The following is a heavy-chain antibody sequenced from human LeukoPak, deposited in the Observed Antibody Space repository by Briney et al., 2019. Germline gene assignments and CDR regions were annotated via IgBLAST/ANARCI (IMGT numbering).Heavy chain of an antibody. V-gene: IGHV3-43*02. CDR2: TSGDGAST. J-gene: IGHJ4*02. Sequence: GGSLRLSCAASGFTFGDYAMHWVRQAPGKGLEWLSLTSGDGASTDYAESLKGRVAISRDNSKNSLSLQMNSLRAEDTALYYCAKDVDDFGDYVLDHWGQGTLVTVSS. CDR3: AKDVDDFGDYVLDH. D-gene: IGHD4-17*01. CDR1: GFTFGDYA.